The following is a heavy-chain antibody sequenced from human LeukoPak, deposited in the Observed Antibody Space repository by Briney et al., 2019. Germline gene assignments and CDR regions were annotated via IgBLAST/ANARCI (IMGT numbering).Heavy chain of an antibody. J-gene: IGHJ6*03. Sequence: SETLSLTCTVSGGSISSYYWSWIRQPAGKGLEWIGRIYTSGSTNYNPSLKSRVTISVDTSKNQFSLKLSSVTAADTAVYYCARAGSGSYYNYYYYYMDVWGKGTTVTISS. D-gene: IGHD3-10*01. V-gene: IGHV4-4*07. CDR2: IYTSGST. CDR3: ARAGSGSYYNYYYYYMDV. CDR1: GGSISSYY.